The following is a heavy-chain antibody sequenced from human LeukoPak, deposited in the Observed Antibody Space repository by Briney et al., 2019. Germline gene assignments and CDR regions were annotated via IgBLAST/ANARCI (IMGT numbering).Heavy chain of an antibody. V-gene: IGHV4-39*01. CDR2: IFYSGST. D-gene: IGHD4-11*01. J-gene: IGHJ3*02. Sequence: PSETLSLTCTVSGGSISSSSYYWGWIRQPPGKGLEWIGSIFYSGSTYYNPSLKSRVTISVDTSKNQFSLKLSSVTAADTAMYYCARPGRVTYAFDIWGQGTIVTVSS. CDR3: ARPGRVTYAFDI. CDR1: GGSISSSSYY.